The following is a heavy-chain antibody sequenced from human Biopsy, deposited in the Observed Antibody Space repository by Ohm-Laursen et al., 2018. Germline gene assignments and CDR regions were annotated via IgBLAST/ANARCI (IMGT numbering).Heavy chain of an antibody. V-gene: IGHV3-33*06. Sequence: SLRLSCAASGFSFSTYGIYWVRQAPGKGLEWVAFIFYDGSNTYYADSVKGRFTISRDSSKNTLHLQMNSLRAEDTAVYYCAKDQGYYYDRSVYYYFDYWGQGTLVTVSS. CDR3: AKDQGYYYDRSVYYYFDY. CDR2: IFYDGSNT. J-gene: IGHJ4*02. CDR1: GFSFSTYG. D-gene: IGHD3-22*01.